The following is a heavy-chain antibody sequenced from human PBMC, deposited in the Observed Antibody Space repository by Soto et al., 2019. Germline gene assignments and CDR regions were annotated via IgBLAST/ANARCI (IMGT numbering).Heavy chain of an antibody. J-gene: IGHJ5*02. CDR3: ARGGLVVVPAGLNWFDP. CDR2: INPNSGGT. D-gene: IGHD2-2*01. Sequence: ASVKVSCKXSGYTFTGYYMHWVRQAPGQGLEWMGWINPNSGGTNYAQKFQGWVTMTRDTSISTAYMELSRLRSDDTAVYYCARGGLVVVPAGLNWFDPWGQGTLVTVS. CDR1: GYTFTGYY. V-gene: IGHV1-2*04.